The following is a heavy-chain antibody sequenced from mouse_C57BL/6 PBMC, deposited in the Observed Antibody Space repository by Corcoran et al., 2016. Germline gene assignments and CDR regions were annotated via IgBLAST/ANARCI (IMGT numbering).Heavy chain of an antibody. CDR2: ISYDGSN. D-gene: IGHD1-1*01. CDR3: ARDGYSYYYGSSDFDY. V-gene: IGHV3-6*01. J-gene: IGHJ2*01. CDR1: GYSITSGYY. Sequence: DVQLQESGPGLVKPSQSLSLTCSVTGYSITSGYYWNWIRQFPGNKLEWMGYISYDGSNNYNPSLKNRISITRETSKNQFFLKLNSVTTEDTATYYCARDGYSYYYGSSDFDYWGQGTTLTVSS.